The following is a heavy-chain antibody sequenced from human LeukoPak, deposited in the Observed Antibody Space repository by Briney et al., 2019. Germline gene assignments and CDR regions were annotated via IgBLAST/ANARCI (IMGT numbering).Heavy chain of an antibody. Sequence: PSETLSLTCAVSGGSISSSNWWSWVRQPPGKGLEWIGEIYHSRSTNYNPSLKSRATISVDKSKNQFSLKLSSVTAADTAVYYCVRGGSSGYNWFDPWGQGTLVTVSS. J-gene: IGHJ5*02. CDR3: VRGGSSGYNWFDP. V-gene: IGHV4-4*02. D-gene: IGHD6-19*01. CDR1: GGSISSSNW. CDR2: IYHSRST.